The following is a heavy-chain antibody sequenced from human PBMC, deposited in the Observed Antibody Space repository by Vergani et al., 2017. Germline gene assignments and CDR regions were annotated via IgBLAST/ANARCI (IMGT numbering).Heavy chain of an antibody. V-gene: IGHV1-69*02. J-gene: IGHJ4*02. Sequence: QVQLVQSGAEVKQPGSSVKVSCKASGGTFSSYTISWVRQAPGQGLEWMGRIIPILGIANYAQKFQGRVTITADNSTSTAYMELSSLRSEDTAVYYCARCPYYDSSCYYDYWGQGTLVTVSS. CDR2: IIPILGIA. D-gene: IGHD3-22*01. CDR3: ARCPYYDSSCYYDY. CDR1: GGTFSSYT.